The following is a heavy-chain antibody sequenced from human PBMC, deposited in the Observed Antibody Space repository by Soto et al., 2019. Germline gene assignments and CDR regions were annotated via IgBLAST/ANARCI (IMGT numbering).Heavy chain of an antibody. J-gene: IGHJ4*02. V-gene: IGHV1-69*01. Sequence: QEQLVQSGAEVKKPGSSVKVSCKASGGIFSSYAISWVRQAPGQGLEWMGGIIPIFGTANYAQKFQGRVTVAADESTSTAYMDLSSLISVDTAIYYRARGGSGYVWFNEFWGQGTLVTVSS. CDR3: ARGGSGYVWFNEF. CDR2: IIPIFGTA. D-gene: IGHD3-22*01. CDR1: GGIFSSYA.